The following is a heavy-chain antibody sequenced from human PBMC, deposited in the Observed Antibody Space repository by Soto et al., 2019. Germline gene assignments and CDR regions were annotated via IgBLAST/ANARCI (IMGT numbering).Heavy chain of an antibody. D-gene: IGHD6-13*01. Sequence: RGSLRLSCSASGFTFRSFTMNWCRQAPGKGLEWVSTISSNSAYIYYTDALRGRFTISRDNAKNSLHLQMNSLRAEDTAVYYCTRDASRDSSARGWFDPWGPGTLVTVSS. V-gene: IGHV3-21*01. CDR1: GFTFRSFT. J-gene: IGHJ5*02. CDR2: ISSNSAYI. CDR3: TRDASRDSSARGWFDP.